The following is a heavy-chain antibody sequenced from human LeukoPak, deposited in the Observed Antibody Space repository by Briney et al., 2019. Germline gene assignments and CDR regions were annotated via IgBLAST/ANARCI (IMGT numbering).Heavy chain of an antibody. J-gene: IGHJ2*01. V-gene: IGHV3-7*01. Sequence: GGSLRLSCAASGISFSNYWMTWIRQAPEKGLQWVANIKEDGSDKHYADSVKGRFTISRDNAKNLLYLQMNSLRAEDTAVYYCARWTDWYFDLWGRGTLVTVSS. CDR2: IKEDGSDK. CDR1: GISFSNYW. D-gene: IGHD3/OR15-3a*01. CDR3: ARWTDWYFDL.